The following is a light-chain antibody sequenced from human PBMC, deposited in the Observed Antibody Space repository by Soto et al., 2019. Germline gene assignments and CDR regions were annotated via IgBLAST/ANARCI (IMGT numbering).Light chain of an antibody. J-gene: IGKJ4*01. CDR3: QQYGRSHPLS. Sequence: ELGLTQSPGTLPFSPGERATLSCRASQSVSSSYLAWYQQKPGQPPRLLLYGASSRATGIPDRFSGSGSGTYFTITISRLEPEDFAVYDCQQYGRSHPLSFGGGTKVEIK. CDR2: GAS. CDR1: QSVSSSY. V-gene: IGKV3-20*01.